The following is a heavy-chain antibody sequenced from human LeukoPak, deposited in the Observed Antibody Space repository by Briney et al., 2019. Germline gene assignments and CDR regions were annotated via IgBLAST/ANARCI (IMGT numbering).Heavy chain of an antibody. J-gene: IGHJ4*02. Sequence: GTSVKVSCKASGYIFTSYGISWVRQAPGQGLEWMGRINPNSGGTNYAQKFQGRVTMTRDTSISTAYMELSRLRSDDTAVYYCARASGSYSDYWGQGTLVTVSS. V-gene: IGHV1-2*06. CDR3: ARASGSYSDY. CDR1: GYIFTSYG. CDR2: INPNSGGT. D-gene: IGHD1-26*01.